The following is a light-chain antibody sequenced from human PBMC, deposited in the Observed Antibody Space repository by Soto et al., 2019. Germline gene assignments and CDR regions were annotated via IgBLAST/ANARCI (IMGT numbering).Light chain of an antibody. V-gene: IGKV1-39*01. CDR3: QQCYSTLWT. J-gene: IGKJ1*01. Sequence: DIQMTQSPSSLSASVGDRVTITCRASQTISNYLNWYQQQPGKAPKLLIYAASSLQSGVPSRFSGSGSGTDFTLTISSLQPEDFATYYCQQCYSTLWTFGQGTKVDIK. CDR2: AAS. CDR1: QTISNY.